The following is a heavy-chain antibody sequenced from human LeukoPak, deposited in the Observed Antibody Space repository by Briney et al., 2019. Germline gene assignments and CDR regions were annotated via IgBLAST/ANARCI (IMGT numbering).Heavy chain of an antibody. J-gene: IGHJ4*02. Sequence: GASVKVSCKASGGTFSSYAISWLRQAPGQGLEWMGGIIPIFGTANYAQKFQGRVTITADESTSTAYMELSSLRSEDTAVYYCARAPAKWLRYVYFDYWGQGTLVTVSS. CDR3: ARAPAKWLRYVYFDY. CDR1: GGTFSSYA. CDR2: IIPIFGTA. V-gene: IGHV1-69*01. D-gene: IGHD5-12*01.